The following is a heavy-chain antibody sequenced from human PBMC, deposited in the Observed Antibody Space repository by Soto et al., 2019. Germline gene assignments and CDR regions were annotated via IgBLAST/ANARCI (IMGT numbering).Heavy chain of an antibody. Sequence: ASVKVSCKASGYTFTGYYMHWVRQAPGQGLEWMGWINPNSGGTNYAQKFQGWVTMTRDTSISTAYMELSRLRSDDTAVYYCARASVVPAAMVDWYFDLWGRGTLVTVSS. CDR2: INPNSGGT. V-gene: IGHV1-2*04. CDR3: ARASVVPAAMVDWYFDL. CDR1: GYTFTGYY. D-gene: IGHD2-2*01. J-gene: IGHJ2*01.